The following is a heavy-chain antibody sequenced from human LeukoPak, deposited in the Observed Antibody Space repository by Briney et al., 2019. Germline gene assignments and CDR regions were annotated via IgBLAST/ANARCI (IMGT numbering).Heavy chain of an antibody. Sequence: SETLSLTCTVSGGPISSGDYSWSWIRQPPGKGLEWIGYIYYSGSTYDNPSLKSRVTISLDTSQNQFSLKVSSVTAADTAVYYCARHDYGDYGAFDIWGQGTMVTVSS. CDR1: GGPISSGDYS. D-gene: IGHD4-17*01. J-gene: IGHJ3*02. CDR3: ARHDYGDYGAFDI. V-gene: IGHV4-30-4*01. CDR2: IYYSGST.